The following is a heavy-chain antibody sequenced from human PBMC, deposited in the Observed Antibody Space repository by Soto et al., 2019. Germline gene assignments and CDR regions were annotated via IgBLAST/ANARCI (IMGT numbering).Heavy chain of an antibody. CDR3: ARGSAGHYNSGTLLA. D-gene: IGHD3-10*01. J-gene: IGHJ5*02. CDR1: GFTFSSYA. CDR2: TSDDGSNQ. V-gene: IGHV3-30-3*01. Sequence: QVQVVESGGGVVQPGRSLRLSCAASGFTFSSYAMHWVRQAPGKGLEWVAVTSDDGSNQYYTDSAKGRFTISRDNSKNTLYLQMNSLRAEDTAVYYCARGSAGHYNSGTLLAWGQGTLVTVSS.